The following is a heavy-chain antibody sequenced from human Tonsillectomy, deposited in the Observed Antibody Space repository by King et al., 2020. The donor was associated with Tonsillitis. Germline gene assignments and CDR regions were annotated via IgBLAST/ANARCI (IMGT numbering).Heavy chain of an antibody. J-gene: IGHJ2*01. Sequence: VQLVESGGGVVQPGTSLRLSCAASGFTFRSYAMHWVRQAPGKGLEWVAVISYDGRNKYHADSVKGRFTISRDNSKNTLYLQINSLRAEDTAVYYCAREGDHGDTGSYFDLWGRGTLVTVSS. V-gene: IGHV3-30*04. CDR2: ISYDGRNK. D-gene: IGHD4-17*01. CDR1: GFTFRSYA. CDR3: AREGDHGDTGSYFDL.